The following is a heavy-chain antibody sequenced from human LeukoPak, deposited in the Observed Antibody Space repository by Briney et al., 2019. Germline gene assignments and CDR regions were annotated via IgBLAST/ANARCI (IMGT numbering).Heavy chain of an antibody. V-gene: IGHV3-23*01. Sequence: GGSLRLSCAASGFTFSSYAMSWVRQAPGKGLEWVSAISGSGGSTYYADSVKGRFTISRDNAKNSLFLQMNSLRAEDTAVYYCARDGEIAVVTDYWGQGTLVTVSS. J-gene: IGHJ4*02. CDR1: GFTFSSYA. CDR2: ISGSGGST. D-gene: IGHD6-19*01. CDR3: ARDGEIAVVTDY.